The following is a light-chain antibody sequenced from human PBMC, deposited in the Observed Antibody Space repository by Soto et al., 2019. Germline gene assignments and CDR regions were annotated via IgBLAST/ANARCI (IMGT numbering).Light chain of an antibody. CDR2: GAS. J-gene: IGKJ1*01. CDR3: QQFNNWPPWT. Sequence: IVMTQSPATLSVSPGERATLSCRASQSVGASYLAWYQQKPGQAPRLLIYGASTRAAGIPDRFSGSGSGTEFTLTISGLQSDDFAVYYCQQFNNWPPWTFGQGTKV. CDR1: QSVGASY. V-gene: IGKV3-15*01.